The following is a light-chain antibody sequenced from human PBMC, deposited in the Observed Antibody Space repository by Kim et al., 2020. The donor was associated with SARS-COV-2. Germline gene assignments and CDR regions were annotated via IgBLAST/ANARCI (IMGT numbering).Light chain of an antibody. V-gene: IGLV1-47*01. CDR1: SCNIGSNY. J-gene: IGLJ3*02. CDR3: AAWDDSLSGWV. Sequence: GPGITITCSGSSCNIGSNYVYLYQQLPGTAPKLLIYRNNRRPSGVPDRCSGSKYGTSASLAISGLRSEDEADYYCAAWDDSLSGWVFGGGTQLTVL. CDR2: RNN.